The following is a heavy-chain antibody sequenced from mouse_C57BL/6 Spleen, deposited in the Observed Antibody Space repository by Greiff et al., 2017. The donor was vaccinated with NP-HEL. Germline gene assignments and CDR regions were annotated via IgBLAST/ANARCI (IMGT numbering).Heavy chain of an antibody. V-gene: IGHV5-4*01. Sequence: EVQGVESGGGLVKPGGSLKLSCAASGFTFSSYAMSWVRQTPEKRLEWVATISDGGSYTYYPDNVKGRFTISRDNAKNNLYLQMSHLKSEDTAMYYCARWLLFYAMDYWGQGTSVTVSS. J-gene: IGHJ4*01. D-gene: IGHD1-2*01. CDR2: ISDGGSYT. CDR3: ARWLLFYAMDY. CDR1: GFTFSSYA.